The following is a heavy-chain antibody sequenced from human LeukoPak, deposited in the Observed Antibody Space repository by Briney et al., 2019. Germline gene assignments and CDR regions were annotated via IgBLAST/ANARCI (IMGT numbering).Heavy chain of an antibody. CDR1: GYTLTSYY. V-gene: IGHV1-46*01. D-gene: IGHD3-22*01. Sequence: ASVNVSCKASGYTLTSYYMHWVRQAPGQGLEWMGIIYPSGGSTSYAQKFQGRVTMNRDRYTSTVYMELSSLRAEDTAVYYCARDFYYESSRYYPGNDAFDIWGQGTMLTVSS. J-gene: IGHJ3*02. CDR3: ARDFYYESSRYYPGNDAFDI. CDR2: IYPSGGST.